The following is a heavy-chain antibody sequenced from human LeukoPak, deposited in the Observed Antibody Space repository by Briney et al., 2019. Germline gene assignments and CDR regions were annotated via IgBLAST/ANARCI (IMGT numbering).Heavy chain of an antibody. CDR2: ISYDGSNK. J-gene: IGHJ4*02. CDR3: ARVLMVHLQFDY. D-gene: IGHD3-10*01. Sequence: GGSLRLSCAASGFTFSSYAMHWVRQAPGKGLEWVAVISYDGSNKYYADSVKGRFTISRDNSKNTLYLQMNSLRAEDTAVYYCARVLMVHLQFDYWGQGTLVTVSS. CDR1: GFTFSSYA. V-gene: IGHV3-30-3*01.